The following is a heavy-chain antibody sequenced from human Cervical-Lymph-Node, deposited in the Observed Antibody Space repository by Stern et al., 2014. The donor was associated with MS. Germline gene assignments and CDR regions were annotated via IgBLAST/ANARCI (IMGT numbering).Heavy chain of an antibody. Sequence: QVQLLQPGAEVKKPGASVKVSCKTSGYSFTSYYMHWVRQAPGQGLEWMGINSPSGGTSTSALKFQGRLTMTRDTSTNTVYMELSSLRSDDTAVYYCGFSHYYPRSYFDSWGPGTLVTVSS. CDR2: NSPSGGTS. V-gene: IGHV1-46*01. CDR1: GYSFTSYY. CDR3: GFSHYYPRSYFDS. J-gene: IGHJ4*02. D-gene: IGHD3-10*01.